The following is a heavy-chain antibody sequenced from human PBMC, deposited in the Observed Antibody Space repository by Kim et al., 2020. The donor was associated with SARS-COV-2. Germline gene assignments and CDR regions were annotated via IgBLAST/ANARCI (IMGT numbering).Heavy chain of an antibody. D-gene: IGHD3-3*01. J-gene: IGHJ1*01. CDR3: ARQDRGFLEWLLEYFQH. CDR2: IYYSGST. Sequence: SETLSLTCTVSGGSISSSSYYWGWIRQPPGKGLEWIGSIYYSGSTYYNPSLKSRVTISVDTSKNQFSLKLSSVTAADTAVYYCARQDRGFLEWLLEYFQHWGQGTLVTVSS. CDR1: GGSISSSSYY. V-gene: IGHV4-39*01.